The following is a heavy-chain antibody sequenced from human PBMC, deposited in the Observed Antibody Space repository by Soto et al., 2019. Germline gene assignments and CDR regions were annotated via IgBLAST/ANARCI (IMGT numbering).Heavy chain of an antibody. CDR3: ARDVGYYDSSGYYLGNWFDP. J-gene: IGHJ5*02. Sequence: EVQLVETGGGLIQPGGSLRLSCAASGFTVSSNYMSWVRQAPGKGLEWVSVISSGGSTYYADSVKGRFTISRDNSKNTLYLQMNGLRAEDTAVYYCARDVGYYDSSGYYLGNWFDPWGQGTLVTVSS. CDR2: ISSGGST. CDR1: GFTVSSNY. D-gene: IGHD3-22*01. V-gene: IGHV3-53*02.